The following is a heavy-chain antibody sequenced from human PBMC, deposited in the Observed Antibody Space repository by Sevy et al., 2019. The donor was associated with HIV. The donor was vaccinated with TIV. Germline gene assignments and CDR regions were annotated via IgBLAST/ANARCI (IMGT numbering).Heavy chain of an antibody. V-gene: IGHV6-1*01. CDR1: GDSVSSNSAA. D-gene: IGHD5-18*01. J-gene: IGHJ4*02. Sequence: QSQTLSLTCAISGDSVSSNSAAWNWIRQSPSRGLEWLGRTYYRSKWYNDYAVSVKSRITINPDTSKNQFSLQLNTVTPEDTAAYYCARQLIQNGYSYGANFDYWGQGTLVTVSS. CDR2: TYYRSKWYN. CDR3: ARQLIQNGYSYGANFDY.